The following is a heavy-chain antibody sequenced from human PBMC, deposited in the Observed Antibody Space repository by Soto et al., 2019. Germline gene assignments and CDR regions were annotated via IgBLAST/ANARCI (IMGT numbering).Heavy chain of an antibody. CDR1: GGSFSGYY. Sequence: SETLSLTCAVYGGSFSGYYWSWIRQPPGKGLEWIGEINHSGSTNYNPSLKSRVTISVDTSKNQFSLKLSSVTAADTAVYYCARPLRVSNWFDPWGQGTLVTVSS. J-gene: IGHJ5*02. V-gene: IGHV4-34*01. CDR3: ARPLRVSNWFDP. CDR2: INHSGST. D-gene: IGHD3-22*01.